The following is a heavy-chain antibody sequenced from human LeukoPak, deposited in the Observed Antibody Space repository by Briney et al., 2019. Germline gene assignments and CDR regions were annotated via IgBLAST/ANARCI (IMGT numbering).Heavy chain of an antibody. V-gene: IGHV1-3*01. CDR1: GYTFTSYD. D-gene: IGHD6-13*01. CDR3: ARNRAAAGPYWYFDL. J-gene: IGHJ2*01. CDR2: INAGNGNT. Sequence: ASVKVSCKASGYTFTSYDINWVRQAPGQRLEWMGWINAGNGNTKYSQKFQGRVTITRDTSASTAYMELSSLRSGDTAVYYCARNRAAAGPYWYFDLWGRGTLVTVSS.